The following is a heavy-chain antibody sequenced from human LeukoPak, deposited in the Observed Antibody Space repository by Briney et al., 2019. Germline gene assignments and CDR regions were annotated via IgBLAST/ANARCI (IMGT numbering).Heavy chain of an antibody. CDR2: INSDGSST. D-gene: IGHD2-2*01. Sequence: GGSLRLSCAASGFTFSNYWMHWVRQAPGKGLVWVSRINSDGSSTTSADSVKGRFTISRDNAKNTAYLQMNSLRAEDTAVYYCAKDPYGTRYFDYWGQGTLVTAS. CDR3: AKDPYGTRYFDY. J-gene: IGHJ4*02. V-gene: IGHV3-74*01. CDR1: GFTFSNYW.